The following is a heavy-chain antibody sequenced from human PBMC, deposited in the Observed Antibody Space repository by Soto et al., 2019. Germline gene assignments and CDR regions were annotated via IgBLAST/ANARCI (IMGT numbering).Heavy chain of an antibody. Sequence: QLQLQESGPGLVKASETLSLICTVSGDSISSSTYFWGWIRQPPGKGLEWIGSIDYSGTTYYNTYLRTLATISVDTSKNQFSLMLTSVTAADTAVYYCARHGANSGSYSEYFQHWGQGTLVTVAS. V-gene: IGHV4-39*01. CDR2: IDYSGTT. CDR1: GDSISSSTYF. CDR3: ARHGANSGSYSEYFQH. J-gene: IGHJ1*01. D-gene: IGHD1-26*01.